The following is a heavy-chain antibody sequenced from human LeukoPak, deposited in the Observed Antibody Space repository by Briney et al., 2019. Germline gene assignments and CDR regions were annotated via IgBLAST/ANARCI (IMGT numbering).Heavy chain of an antibody. CDR2: ISDSGVST. Sequence: GGSLRLSCAASGFTVSNNYMSWVRQAPGKGLEWVSFISDSGVSTYYADSVKGRFTISRDSSKNTLYLQMNSLRAEDTAVYYCAKDRLPPHDYGDYWGQGTLVTVSS. D-gene: IGHD6-25*01. J-gene: IGHJ4*02. CDR3: AKDRLPPHDYGDY. CDR1: GFTVSNNY. V-gene: IGHV3-23*01.